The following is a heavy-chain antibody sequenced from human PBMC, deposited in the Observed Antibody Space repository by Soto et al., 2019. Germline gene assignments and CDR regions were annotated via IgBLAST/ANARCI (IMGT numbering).Heavy chain of an antibody. V-gene: IGHV4-4*02. CDR2: IYHGGST. J-gene: IGHJ6*02. Sequence: SETLSLTCAVCGGSISSTNWWTWVRQPPGKGLEWIGEIYHGGSTSYNPSLKSRATLSLDKFKNHFSLNLTSVTAADTAVYYCARLSFSYGVDVWGQGTTVTVSS. CDR3: ARLSFSYGVDV. CDR1: GGSISSTNW.